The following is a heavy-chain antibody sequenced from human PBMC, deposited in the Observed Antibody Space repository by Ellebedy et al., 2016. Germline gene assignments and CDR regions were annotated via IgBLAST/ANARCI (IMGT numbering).Heavy chain of an antibody. J-gene: IGHJ5*02. CDR2: IKQDGSEK. CDR3: ARHGDIIVVVPAADNWFDP. D-gene: IGHD2-2*01. V-gene: IGHV3-7*03. CDR1: GFTFSSYW. Sequence: GESLKISCAASGFTFSSYWMSWVRQAPGKGLEWVANIKQDGSEKYYVDSVKGRFTISRDNAKNSLYLQMNSLRAQDTAVYYCARHGDIIVVVPAADNWFDPWGQGTLVTVSS.